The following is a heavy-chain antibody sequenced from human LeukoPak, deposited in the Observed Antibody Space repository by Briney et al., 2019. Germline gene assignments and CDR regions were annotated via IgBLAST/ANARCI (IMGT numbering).Heavy chain of an antibody. D-gene: IGHD6-13*01. CDR1: GFTFSSYW. CDR3: AREVSWYDAFDI. J-gene: IGHJ3*02. V-gene: IGHV3-74*01. Sequence: GGSLRLSCAASGFTFSSYWMHWVRQAPGKGLVWVSRINSDGSSTSYADSVKGQFTISRDNAKNTLYLQMNSLRAEDTAVYYCAREVSWYDAFDIWGQGTMVTVSS. CDR2: INSDGSST.